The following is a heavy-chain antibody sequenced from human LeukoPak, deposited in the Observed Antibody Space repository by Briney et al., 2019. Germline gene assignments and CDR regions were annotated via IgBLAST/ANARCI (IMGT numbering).Heavy chain of an antibody. CDR1: GGTFSSYA. Sequence: GASVKVSCKASGGTFSSYAISWVRQAPGQGLEWMGGIIPIFGTANYAQKFQGRVTITADESTSTAYRELSSLRSEDTAAYYCASRLDGPTYYYGSGSYNDAFDIWGQGTMVTVSS. D-gene: IGHD3-10*01. CDR2: IIPIFGTA. CDR3: ASRLDGPTYYYGSGSYNDAFDI. V-gene: IGHV1-69*13. J-gene: IGHJ3*02.